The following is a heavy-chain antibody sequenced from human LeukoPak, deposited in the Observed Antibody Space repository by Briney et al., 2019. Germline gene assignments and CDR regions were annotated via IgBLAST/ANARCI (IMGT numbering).Heavy chain of an antibody. V-gene: IGHV1-18*01. CDR2: ISAYNGNT. D-gene: IGHD3-10*01. CDR3: ASGYGSVSYRGYFDY. Sequence: ASVKVSCKASGYTFTSYGISWVRQAPGQGLEWMGWISAYNGNTNYAQKLQGRVTMTTDTSTSTAYMELRSLRSDDTAVYYCASGYGSVSYRGYFDYWGQGTLVTVSS. J-gene: IGHJ4*02. CDR1: GYTFTSYG.